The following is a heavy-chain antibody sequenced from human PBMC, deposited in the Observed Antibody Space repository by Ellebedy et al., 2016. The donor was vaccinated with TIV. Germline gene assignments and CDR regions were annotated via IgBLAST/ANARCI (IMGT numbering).Heavy chain of an antibody. Sequence: GESLKISCAASGFTFSTYSFTWVRQAPGKGLEWGASISSSSNYIFYADSVKGRFTISRDDAKNSLYLQMDSLRAEDTALYYCARDLPSGWTFDYWGQGTLVTVSA. J-gene: IGHJ4*02. CDR3: ARDLPSGWTFDY. CDR1: GFTFSTYS. CDR2: ISSSSNYI. D-gene: IGHD3-10*01. V-gene: IGHV3-21*01.